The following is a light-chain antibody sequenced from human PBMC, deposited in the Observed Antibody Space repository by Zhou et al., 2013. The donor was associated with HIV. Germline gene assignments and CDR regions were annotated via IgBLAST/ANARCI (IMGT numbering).Light chain of an antibody. CDR3: QQHGSSPWT. J-gene: IGKJ1*01. V-gene: IGKV3-20*01. CDR2: GAS. Sequence: EIVLTQSPGTLSLSPGERATLSCRASQSVNNNYLAWYQQKPGQAPRLLIYGASSRATGITDRLSGSGSGTDFTLTISRLEPEDFAMYYCQQHGSSPWTFGQGTKVGNQT. CDR1: QSVNNNY.